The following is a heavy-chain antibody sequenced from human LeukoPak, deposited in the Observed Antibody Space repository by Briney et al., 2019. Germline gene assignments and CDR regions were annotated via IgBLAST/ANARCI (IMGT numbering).Heavy chain of an antibody. CDR3: AKVGTNFLRYHFDS. J-gene: IGHJ4*02. Sequence: GGSLRLSCAASGFTFGTYAMHWVRQAPGKGLDWVAVLSFDGNNEYYADSVKGRFTISRDNSKNTLYLQMNSLSAEDTAVYYCAKVGTNFLRYHFDSWGRGTLVTVSS. V-gene: IGHV3-30-3*01. D-gene: IGHD1-1*01. CDR2: LSFDGNNE. CDR1: GFTFGTYA.